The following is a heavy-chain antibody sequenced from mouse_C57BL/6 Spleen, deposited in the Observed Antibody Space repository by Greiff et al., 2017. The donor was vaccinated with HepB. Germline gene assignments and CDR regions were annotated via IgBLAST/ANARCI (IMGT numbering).Heavy chain of an antibody. CDR1: GFTFSDYY. J-gene: IGHJ4*01. CDR3: ARDGGYYGNYEAMDY. Sequence: EVQLVESEGGLVQPGSSMKLSCTASGFTFSDYYMAWVRQVPEKGLEWVANINYDGSSTYYLDSLKSRFIISRDNAKNILYLQMSSLKSEDTATYYCARDGGYYGNYEAMDYWGQGTSVTVSS. CDR2: INYDGSST. D-gene: IGHD2-1*01. V-gene: IGHV5-16*01.